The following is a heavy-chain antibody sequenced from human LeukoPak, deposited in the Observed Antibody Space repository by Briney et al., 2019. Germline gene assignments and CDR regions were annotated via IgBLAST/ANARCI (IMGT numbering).Heavy chain of an antibody. CDR2: SKNKADSYTT. Sequence: GGSLRLSCAASGFTFIDHYMDWVRQAPGKGLERVGHSKNKADSYTTEYAASVKGRFTISRDDSRNSLFLQMNSLTIEDAAVYYCGRTSGSYYGLGYWGHGTLVTVSS. J-gene: IGHJ4*01. CDR3: GRTSGSYYGLGY. CDR1: GFTFIDHY. V-gene: IGHV3-72*01. D-gene: IGHD1-26*01.